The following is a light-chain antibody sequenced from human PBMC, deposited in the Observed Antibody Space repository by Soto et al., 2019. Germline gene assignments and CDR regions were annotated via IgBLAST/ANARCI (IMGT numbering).Light chain of an antibody. CDR1: GNDVGGYNY. J-gene: IGLJ1*01. Sequence: QSALTQPPSASGSPGQSVIISCTGTGNDVGGYNYVSWYRQYPGEAPKLLIYEVTKRPSGVSDRFSGSKSGSTASLTVSRLQADDEADYYCISYAGGLTYVFGTGTKLTVL. CDR3: ISYAGGLTYV. CDR2: EVT. V-gene: IGLV2-8*01.